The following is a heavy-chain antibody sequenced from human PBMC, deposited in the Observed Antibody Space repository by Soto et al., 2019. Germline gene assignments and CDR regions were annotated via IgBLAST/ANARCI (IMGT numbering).Heavy chain of an antibody. CDR3: AKSPRGEMATD. CDR2: INTYNGMT. D-gene: IGHD5-12*01. V-gene: IGHV1-18*01. Sequence: QVQLVQSGGEVKKPGASVTVSCKASGYTFINYHITWVRQAPGQGLEWMAWINTYNGMTDYAQRFQGRDTMTGDTSTSKAYMELRDLGSDDTAVYFCAKSPRGEMATDWGQGTLVTVSS. J-gene: IGHJ4*02. CDR1: GYTFINYH.